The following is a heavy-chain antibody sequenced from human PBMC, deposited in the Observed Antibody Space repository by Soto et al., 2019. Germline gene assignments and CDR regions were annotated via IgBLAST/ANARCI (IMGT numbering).Heavy chain of an antibody. CDR3: AKDMGYDSSDDAFDI. CDR2: ISWNSGSI. CDR1: GFTFDDYA. Sequence: ESGGGLVQPGRSLRLSCAASGFTFDDYAMHWVRQAPGKGLEWVSGISWNSGSIGYADSVKGRFTISRDNAKNSLYLQMNSLRAEDTALYYCAKDMGYDSSDDAFDIWGQGTMVTVSS. J-gene: IGHJ3*02. V-gene: IGHV3-9*01. D-gene: IGHD3-22*01.